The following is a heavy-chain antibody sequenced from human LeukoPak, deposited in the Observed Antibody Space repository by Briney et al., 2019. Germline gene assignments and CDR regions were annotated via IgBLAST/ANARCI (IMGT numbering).Heavy chain of an antibody. CDR2: IYPGDSET. D-gene: IGHD3-3*01. V-gene: IGHV5-51*01. Sequence: GESLKVSCKGSGYSFTNYRIGWVRQMPGKGLEWMGIIYPGDSETRYSPSFQGQVTISADKSISTAYLQWSSLRASDTAIYYCAXXGVVISMDPPFDYWGQGTLVTVSS. CDR1: GYSFTNYR. J-gene: IGHJ4*02. CDR3: AXXGVVISMDPPFDY.